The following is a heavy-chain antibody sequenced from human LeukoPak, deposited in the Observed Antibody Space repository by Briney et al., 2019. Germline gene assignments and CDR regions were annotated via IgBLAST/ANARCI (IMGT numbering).Heavy chain of an antibody. CDR1: GGSFSGYY. D-gene: IGHD3-10*01. CDR3: ARGPPGSGSSNDAFDI. CDR2: INHSGST. J-gene: IGHJ3*02. V-gene: IGHV4-34*01. Sequence: NPSETLSLTCAVYGGSFSGYYWSWIRQPPGKGLEWIGEINHSGSTNYNPSLKSRVTISVDTSKNQFSLKLSSVTAADTAVYYCARGPPGSGSSNDAFDIWGQGTMVTVSS.